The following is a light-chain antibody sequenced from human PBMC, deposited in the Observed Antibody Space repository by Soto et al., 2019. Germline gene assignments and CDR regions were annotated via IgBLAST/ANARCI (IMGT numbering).Light chain of an antibody. CDR2: GAS. CDR3: QQYYSYPLT. Sequence: ETVMTRSPATRSVSPVEGVTLSCTASQSVSINLAWYQQKTGQAPRLLIYGASTRATGIPARFSGSGYGTDFNLTISCLQSEDFATYYCQQYYSYPLTFGGGTKVDIK. CDR1: QSVSIN. J-gene: IGKJ4*01. V-gene: IGKV3D-15*01.